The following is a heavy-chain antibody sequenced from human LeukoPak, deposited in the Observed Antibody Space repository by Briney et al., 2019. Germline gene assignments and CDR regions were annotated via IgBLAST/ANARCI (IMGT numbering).Heavy chain of an antibody. CDR3: AREIPQYYDFWSGYVEYYYYYYMDV. D-gene: IGHD3-3*01. Sequence: SETLSLTCTVSGGSISSSSYYWGCIRQPPGKGLEWIGTIDYTGSTNYNPSLKSRVTMSVDTSKNQFSLKLSSVTAADTAVYYCAREIPQYYDFWSGYVEYYYYYYMDVWGKGATVTVSS. CDR1: GGSISSSSYY. V-gene: IGHV4-39*07. J-gene: IGHJ6*03. CDR2: IDYTGST.